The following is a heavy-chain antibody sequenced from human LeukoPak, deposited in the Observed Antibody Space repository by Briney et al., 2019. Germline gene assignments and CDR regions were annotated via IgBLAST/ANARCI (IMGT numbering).Heavy chain of an antibody. CDR3: ARPYYGSGSYYNWAPFDY. D-gene: IGHD3-10*01. J-gene: IGHJ4*02. Sequence: SVKVSCKASGYTFTSYDINWVRQAPGQGLEWMGGIIPIFGTANYAQKFQGRVTITADKSTSTAYMELSSLRSEDTAVYYCARPYYGSGSYYNWAPFDYWGQGTLVTVSS. CDR2: IIPIFGTA. V-gene: IGHV1-69*06. CDR1: GYTFTSYD.